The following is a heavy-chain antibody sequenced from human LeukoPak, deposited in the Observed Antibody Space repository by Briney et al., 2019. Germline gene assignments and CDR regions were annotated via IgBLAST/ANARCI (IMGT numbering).Heavy chain of an antibody. V-gene: IGHV3-23*01. CDR1: GFTFSSYG. J-gene: IGHJ4*02. D-gene: IGHD3-9*01. Sequence: PGGSLRLSCAASGFTFSSYGMSWVRQAPGKGLEWVSAISGSGGSTYYADSVKGRFTISRDNSKNTLYLQMNSLRAEDTAVYYCVLILTGYQPPISWGQGTLVTVSS. CDR2: ISGSGGST. CDR3: VLILTGYQPPIS.